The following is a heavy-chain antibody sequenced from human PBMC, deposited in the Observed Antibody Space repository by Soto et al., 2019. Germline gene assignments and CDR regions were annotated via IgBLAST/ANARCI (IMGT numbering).Heavy chain of an antibody. J-gene: IGHJ4*02. CDR3: ARDFSPWGDLFDY. V-gene: IGHV3-7*01. Sequence: GGSLRLSCAASGFTFSSYWMSWVRQAPGKGLEWVANIKQDGSEKYYVDSVKGRFTISRDNAKNSLYLQMNSLRAEDTAVYYCARDFSPWGDLFDYWGQGTLVTVSS. D-gene: IGHD2-21*02. CDR2: IKQDGSEK. CDR1: GFTFSSYW.